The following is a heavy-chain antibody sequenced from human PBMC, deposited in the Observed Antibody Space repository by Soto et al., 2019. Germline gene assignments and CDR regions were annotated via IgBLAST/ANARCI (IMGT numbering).Heavy chain of an antibody. V-gene: IGHV4-59*01. CDR3: ARVTEWLRSYNWFDP. CDR1: GGSISSYY. Sequence: SSETLSLTCTVSGGSISSYYWSWIRQPPGKGLEWIGYIYYSGSTNYNPSLKSRVTISVDTSKNQFSLKLSSVTAADTAVYYCARVTEWLRSYNWFDPWGQGTLVTVSS. J-gene: IGHJ5*02. CDR2: IYYSGST. D-gene: IGHD5-12*01.